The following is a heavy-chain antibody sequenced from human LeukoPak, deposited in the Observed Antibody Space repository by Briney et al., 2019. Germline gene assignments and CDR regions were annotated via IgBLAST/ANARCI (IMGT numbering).Heavy chain of an antibody. Sequence: ASVKVSCKASGYTFTSYDINWVRQATGQGLEWMGWMNPNSGDTGYAQKFQGRVTMTRDTSISTAYMELSSLRLEDTAVYYCARVDFWSGYPENWFDPWGQGTLVTVSS. CDR3: ARVDFWSGYPENWFDP. V-gene: IGHV1-8*01. J-gene: IGHJ5*02. CDR1: GYTFTSYD. CDR2: MNPNSGDT. D-gene: IGHD3-3*01.